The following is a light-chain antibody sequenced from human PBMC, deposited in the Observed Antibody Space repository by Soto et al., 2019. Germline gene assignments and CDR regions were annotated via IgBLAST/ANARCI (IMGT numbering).Light chain of an antibody. CDR3: VSYTTSASYV. CDR1: SSDVGNYIF. CDR2: DIN. J-gene: IGLJ1*01. Sequence: QSVLTQPASVAGSPGQSITISCTGTSSDVGNYIFVSWYRQHPGKAPKLMIYDINNRPSGDSNRFSGSKSGNTASLTISGLQAEDEADYYCVSYTTSASYVFGTGTKVTVL. V-gene: IGLV2-14*01.